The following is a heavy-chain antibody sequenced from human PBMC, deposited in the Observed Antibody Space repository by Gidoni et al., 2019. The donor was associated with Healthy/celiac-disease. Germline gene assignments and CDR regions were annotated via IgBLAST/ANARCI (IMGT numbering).Heavy chain of an antibody. CDR1: GFTFSSYA. J-gene: IGHJ6*02. Sequence: EVQLLESGGGLVQPGGSLRLSCAASGFTFSSYAMSWVRQAPGKGLEWVSAISGSGGSTYYADSVKGRFTISRDNSKNTLYLQMNSLRAEDTAVYYCAKAFQWLVLVRDYYYGMDVWGQGTTVTVSS. D-gene: IGHD6-19*01. CDR2: ISGSGGST. CDR3: AKAFQWLVLVRDYYYGMDV. V-gene: IGHV3-23*01.